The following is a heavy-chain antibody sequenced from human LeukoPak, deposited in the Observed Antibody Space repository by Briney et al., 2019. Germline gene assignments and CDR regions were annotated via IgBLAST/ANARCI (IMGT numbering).Heavy chain of an antibody. D-gene: IGHD6-19*01. V-gene: IGHV1-18*01. J-gene: IGHJ4*02. CDR3: ARGDGSGWPNFDY. CDR1: GYTFTTYG. CDR2: ISAYSGST. Sequence: ASVKVSCKASGYTFTTYGISWVRQAPGQGLEWMGWISAYSGSTNSAQKVQGRVTMTTHTSTSTAYMELRSLRSDDAAVYYCARGDGSGWPNFDYWGQGTLVTVSS.